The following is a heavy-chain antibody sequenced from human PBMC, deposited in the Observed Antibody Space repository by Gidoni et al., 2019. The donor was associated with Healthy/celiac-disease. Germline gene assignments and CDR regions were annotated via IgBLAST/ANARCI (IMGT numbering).Heavy chain of an antibody. Sequence: EVQLLESGGGLVQPGGSLRLSCAASGFPFSSYAMSWVRQAPGKGLEWVSAISGSGGSTYYADSVKGRFTISRDNSKNTLYQQMNSLRAEDTAVYYCASGRGYCTNGVCYAIWGQGTMVTVSS. CDR2: ISGSGGST. V-gene: IGHV3-23*01. CDR1: GFPFSSYA. D-gene: IGHD2-8*01. J-gene: IGHJ3*02. CDR3: ASGRGYCTNGVCYAI.